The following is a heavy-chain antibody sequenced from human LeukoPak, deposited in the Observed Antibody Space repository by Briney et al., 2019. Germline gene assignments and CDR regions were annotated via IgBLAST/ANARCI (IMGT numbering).Heavy chain of an antibody. J-gene: IGHJ3*02. CDR3: ARAAGYCSSTSCYGGDAFDI. V-gene: IGHV1-69*06. Sequence: SVKVSCKASGGTFSSYAISWVRQATGQGLEWMGGIIPIFGTANYAQKFQGRVTITADKSTSTAYMELSSLRSEDTAVYYCARAAGYCSSTSCYGGDAFDIWGQGTMVTVSS. CDR2: IIPIFGTA. D-gene: IGHD2-2*01. CDR1: GGTFSSYA.